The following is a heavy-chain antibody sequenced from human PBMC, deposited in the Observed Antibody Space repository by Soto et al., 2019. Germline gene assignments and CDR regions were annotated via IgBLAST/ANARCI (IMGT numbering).Heavy chain of an antibody. V-gene: IGHV3-23*01. CDR1: GFIFDNYA. D-gene: IGHD3-22*01. Sequence: EVKLLESGGGLVPPGASARLSCITSGFIFDNYAMSWVRQSPGRGLEWVAAISGSGHATYYTQSVQGRFIISRDKSKKTVFLQMHNLRDEDKAVYYCAKGRYFDSSGGCANYWGLGTLVTVSS. J-gene: IGHJ4*02. CDR2: ISGSGHAT. CDR3: AKGRYFDSSGGCANY.